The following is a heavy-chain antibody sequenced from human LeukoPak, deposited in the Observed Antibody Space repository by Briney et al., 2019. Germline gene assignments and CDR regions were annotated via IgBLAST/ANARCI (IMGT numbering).Heavy chain of an antibody. J-gene: IGHJ4*02. CDR2: IDYIGST. V-gene: IGHV4-61*01. CDR3: ASSRSGRYYFDY. CDR1: GGSVTSGSSY. Sequence: TETLSLTCTVSGGSVTSGSSYWSWLRQPPGKGLEWIGYIDYIGSTNYSPSLKTRVTISLDTSKNQFSLKLTSVTAADTAVYYCASSRSGRYYFDYWGPGTLVTVSS. D-gene: IGHD5-24*01.